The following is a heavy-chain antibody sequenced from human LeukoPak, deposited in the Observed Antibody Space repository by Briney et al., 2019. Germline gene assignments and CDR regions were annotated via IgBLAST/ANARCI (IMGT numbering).Heavy chain of an antibody. V-gene: IGHV4-34*01. J-gene: IGHJ6*02. CDR3: ARGLVVVAASPYYYYGMDV. CDR2: INHSGST. CDR1: GGSFSGYY. Sequence: SETLSLTCAVCGGSFSGYYWSWIRQPPGKGREWIGEINHSGSTNYNPSLKSRVTISVDTSKNQFSLKLNSVTAADTAVYYCARGLVVVAASPYYYYGMDVWGQGTTVTVSS. D-gene: IGHD2-15*01.